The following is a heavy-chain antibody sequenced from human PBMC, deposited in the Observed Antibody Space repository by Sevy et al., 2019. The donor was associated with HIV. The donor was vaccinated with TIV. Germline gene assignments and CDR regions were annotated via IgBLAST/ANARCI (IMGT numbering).Heavy chain of an antibody. D-gene: IGHD2-15*01. Sequence: APVKVSCKASGYTFTGYYMHWVRQAPGQGLEWMGRINPNSGGTNYAQKFQGRVTMTRDTSTSTAYMELSRLGSDDTAVYYCARAVRAYCSGGSCAGWFDPWGQGTLVTVSS. CDR3: ARAVRAYCSGGSCAGWFDP. J-gene: IGHJ5*02. CDR1: GYTFTGYY. CDR2: INPNSGGT. V-gene: IGHV1-2*06.